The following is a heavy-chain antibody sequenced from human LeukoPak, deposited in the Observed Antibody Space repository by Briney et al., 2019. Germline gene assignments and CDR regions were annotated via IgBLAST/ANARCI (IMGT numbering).Heavy chain of an antibody. CDR1: GGTFSSYA. CDR3: ASGWGVEMDFDY. D-gene: IGHD5-24*01. J-gene: IGHJ4*02. Sequence: ASVKVSCKASGGTFSSYAISWVRQAPGQGLEWMGGIIPIFGTANYAQKFQGRVTITTDESTSTAYMELSSLRSVDTAVYYCASGWGVEMDFDYWGQGTLVTVSS. V-gene: IGHV1-69*05. CDR2: IIPIFGTA.